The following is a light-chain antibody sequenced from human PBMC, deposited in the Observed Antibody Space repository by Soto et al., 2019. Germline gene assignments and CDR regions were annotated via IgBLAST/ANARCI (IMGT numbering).Light chain of an antibody. CDR3: TSYAGTYSFFYV. CDR2: EVS. Sequence: LTQPPSASGSPGQSATISCTGTSSDVGAYNYVSWYQQLPGKAPKLIIYEVSKRPSGVPDRFSGSKSGNTASLTVSGLQAEDEADYYCTSYAGTYSFFYVFGTGTKSPS. J-gene: IGLJ1*01. CDR1: SSDVGAYNY. V-gene: IGLV2-8*01.